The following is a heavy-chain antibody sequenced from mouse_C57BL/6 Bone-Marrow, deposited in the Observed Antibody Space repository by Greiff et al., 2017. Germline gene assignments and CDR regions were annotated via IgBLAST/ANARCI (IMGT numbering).Heavy chain of an antibody. D-gene: IGHD1-1*01. J-gene: IGHJ4*01. V-gene: IGHV1-81*01. Sequence: VQLQESGAELARPGASVKLSCKASGYTFTSYGISWVKQRTGQGLEWIGEIYPRSGNTYYNEKFKGKATLTADKSSSTAYMELRSLTSEDSAVYFCARPGSSYCYYAMDYWGQGTSVTVSS. CDR3: ARPGSSYCYYAMDY. CDR1: GYTFTSYG. CDR2: IYPRSGNT.